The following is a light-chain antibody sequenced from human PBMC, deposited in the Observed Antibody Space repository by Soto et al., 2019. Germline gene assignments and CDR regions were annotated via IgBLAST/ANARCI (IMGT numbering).Light chain of an antibody. CDR2: ATS. V-gene: IGKV3-15*01. CDR1: QSVGND. Sequence: EIVMTQSPATLSVSQGERATLSCRASQSVGNDFAWYQQKPGQAPRLLIFATSTRATGVPGRFSGSGSGTEFTLTISSLQSEDFAVYYCQQYSDWPLTFGGGTKVEIE. CDR3: QQYSDWPLT. J-gene: IGKJ4*01.